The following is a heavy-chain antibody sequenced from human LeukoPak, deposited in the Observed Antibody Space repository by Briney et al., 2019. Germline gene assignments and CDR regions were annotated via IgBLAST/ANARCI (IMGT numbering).Heavy chain of an antibody. D-gene: IGHD5-18*01. J-gene: IGHJ4*02. CDR1: GFTFSSYG. V-gene: IGHV3-30*03. Sequence: PGGSLRLSCAASGFTFSSYGMHWVRQAPGKGLEWVAVISYDGSNKYYADSVKGRFTISRDNSKNTLYLQMNSLRAEDTAVYYCARQAIQLWSYFDYWGQGTLVTVSS. CDR2: ISYDGSNK. CDR3: ARQAIQLWSYFDY.